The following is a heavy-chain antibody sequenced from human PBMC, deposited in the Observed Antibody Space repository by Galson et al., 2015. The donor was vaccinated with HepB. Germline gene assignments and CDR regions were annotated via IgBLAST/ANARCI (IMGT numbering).Heavy chain of an antibody. Sequence: SVKVSCKASGGTLTTHTISWVRQAPGQGLEWMGRIIPSVDISNYAQTFQDRVTISADKLTNTAYMELSSLRSEDTAVYYCAGDAPFEYSTGTFPIWGQGTLVTVSP. CDR2: IIPSVDIS. CDR3: AGDAPFEYSTGTFPI. J-gene: IGHJ4*02. CDR1: GGTLTTHT. D-gene: IGHD6-6*01. V-gene: IGHV1-69*04.